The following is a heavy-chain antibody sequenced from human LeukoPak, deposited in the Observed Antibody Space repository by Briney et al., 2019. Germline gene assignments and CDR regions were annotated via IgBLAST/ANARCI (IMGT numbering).Heavy chain of an antibody. D-gene: IGHD5-24*01. Sequence: GGSLRLSCGASGFTFSSYEMSWVRQAPGKGLEWVSSISSRGSSIYADSVKGRFTISRDNAKNSLYLQMHSLRVEDTAVYYCARVFEGEMATMSDWGQGTLVIVSS. J-gene: IGHJ4*02. CDR1: GFTFSSYE. CDR3: ARVFEGEMATMSD. V-gene: IGHV3-48*03. CDR2: ISSRGSSI.